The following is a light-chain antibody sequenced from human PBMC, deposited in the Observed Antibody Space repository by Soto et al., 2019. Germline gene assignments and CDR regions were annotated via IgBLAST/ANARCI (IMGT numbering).Light chain of an antibody. CDR1: QTINNY. Sequence: DIQMTQSPSSLSASVGDKITITCRARQTINNYLNWYQQKPGNGTNLLIYAASSLQSGVPSRFSGSGSGTDFTLIISSLQPEDFATYFCQQSYTTPYTFGQGTKVDIK. J-gene: IGKJ2*01. CDR2: AAS. V-gene: IGKV1-39*01. CDR3: QQSYTTPYT.